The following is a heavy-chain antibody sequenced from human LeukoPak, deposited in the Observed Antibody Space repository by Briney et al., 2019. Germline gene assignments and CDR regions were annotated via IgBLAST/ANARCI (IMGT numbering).Heavy chain of an antibody. Sequence: GGSLRLSCAASGFTFSSYGMHWVRQALGKGLEWVAVIWYDGSNKYYADSVKGRFTISRDNSKNTLYLQMNSLRAEDTAVYYCARGDYGGFTEYYFDYWGQGTLVTVSS. V-gene: IGHV3-33*01. CDR2: IWYDGSNK. CDR1: GFTFSSYG. J-gene: IGHJ4*02. CDR3: ARGDYGGFTEYYFDY. D-gene: IGHD4-17*01.